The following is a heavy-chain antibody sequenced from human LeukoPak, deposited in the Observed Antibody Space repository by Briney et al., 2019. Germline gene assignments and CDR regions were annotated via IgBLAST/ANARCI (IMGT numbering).Heavy chain of an antibody. V-gene: IGHV3-30*03. J-gene: IGHJ4*02. Sequence: GGSLRLSCAASGFMFSSNWMSWVRQAPGKGLEWVAVISYDGSEKHYADPVKGRFTISRDNSKNTLYLQMNSLRAEDTAVYYCAREGSSGYYPYWGQGILVTVSS. CDR2: ISYDGSEK. CDR1: GFMFSSNW. D-gene: IGHD3-22*01. CDR3: AREGSSGYYPY.